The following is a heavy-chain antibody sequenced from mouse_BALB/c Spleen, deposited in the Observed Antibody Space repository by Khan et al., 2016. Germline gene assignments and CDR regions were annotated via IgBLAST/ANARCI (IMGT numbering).Heavy chain of an antibody. CDR3: AADDSFAY. CDR2: IYWDDDK. V-gene: IGHV8-12*01. Sequence: QVTLKESGPGILQPSQTLSLTCSFSGFSLSTSGMGVSWIRQPSGKGLEWLAHIYWDDDKRYNPYLKRRLTISKDPSSNQEFLKITSVYTADTATYYCAADDSFAYWGQGTLVTVSA. CDR1: GFSLSTSGMG. J-gene: IGHJ3*01. D-gene: IGHD2-13*01.